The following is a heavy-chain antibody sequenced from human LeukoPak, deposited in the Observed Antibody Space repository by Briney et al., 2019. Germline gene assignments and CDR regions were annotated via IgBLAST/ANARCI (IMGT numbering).Heavy chain of an antibody. J-gene: IGHJ4*02. CDR2: ISPYNGDT. CDR1: GYTFTTYG. Sequence: GAAVKVSCKASGYTFTTYGVPWVRQAPGQGLEWMGWISPYNGDTNYAQNLQGRVTLTTDTSTSTAYVELRSLRSDDTAVYYCARDGAVAAVFDYWGQRTLVTVSS. D-gene: IGHD6-19*01. V-gene: IGHV1-18*01. CDR3: ARDGAVAAVFDY.